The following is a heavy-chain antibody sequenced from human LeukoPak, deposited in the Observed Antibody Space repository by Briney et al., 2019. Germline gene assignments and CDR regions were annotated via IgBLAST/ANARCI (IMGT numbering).Heavy chain of an antibody. D-gene: IGHD4-11*01. Sequence: GSLRLSCAASGFTFSSYWMSWVRQAPGKGLEWIGSIYYSGSTYYNPSLKSRVTISVDTSKNQFSLKLSSVTAADTAVYYCSSNYYFDYWGQGTLVTVSS. V-gene: IGHV4-59*05. CDR3: SSNYYFDY. J-gene: IGHJ4*02. CDR1: GFTFSSYW. CDR2: IYYSGST.